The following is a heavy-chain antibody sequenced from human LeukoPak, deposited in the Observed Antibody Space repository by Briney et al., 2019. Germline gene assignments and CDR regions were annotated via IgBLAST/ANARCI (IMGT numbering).Heavy chain of an antibody. V-gene: IGHV3-30*18. Sequence: PGGSLRLSCAASGFTFSHYGMHWVRQAPGKGLEWVAVISYDGSNKYYADSVKGRFTISRDNSKNTLYLQMNSLRAEDTAVYYCAKSGVVWFGEFPPKRCDYMDVWGKGTTVTVSS. CDR1: GFTFSHYG. D-gene: IGHD3-10*01. J-gene: IGHJ6*03. CDR3: AKSGVVWFGEFPPKRCDYMDV. CDR2: ISYDGSNK.